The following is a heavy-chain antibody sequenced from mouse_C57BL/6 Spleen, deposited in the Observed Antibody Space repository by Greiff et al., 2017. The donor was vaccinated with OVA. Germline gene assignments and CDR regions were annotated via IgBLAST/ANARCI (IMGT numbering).Heavy chain of an antibody. CDR3: ARERYSSNSPSYAMDY. Sequence: QVQLQQPGAELVKPGASVKLSCKASGYTFTSYWMHWVKQRPGQGLEWIGMIHPNSGSTNYNEKFKSKATLTVDKSSSTAYMQLSSLTSEDSAVYYCARERYSSNSPSYAMDYWGQGTSVTVSS. V-gene: IGHV1-64*01. CDR2: IHPNSGST. J-gene: IGHJ4*01. D-gene: IGHD2-5*01. CDR1: GYTFTSYW.